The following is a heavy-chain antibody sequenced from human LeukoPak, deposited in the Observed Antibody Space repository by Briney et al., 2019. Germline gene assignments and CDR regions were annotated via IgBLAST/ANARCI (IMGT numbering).Heavy chain of an antibody. Sequence: PGGSLRLSCAASGFTFSDYAMNWVRQAPGKGLEWVGRFRNKANSYTTEYAASVQGRFTVSRDDSKNSLYLQMNSMKTEDTAVYYCTRLVGANDWGQGTLVTVSS. CDR1: GFTFSDYA. D-gene: IGHD1-26*01. V-gene: IGHV3-72*01. CDR2: FRNKANSYTT. CDR3: TRLVGAND. J-gene: IGHJ4*02.